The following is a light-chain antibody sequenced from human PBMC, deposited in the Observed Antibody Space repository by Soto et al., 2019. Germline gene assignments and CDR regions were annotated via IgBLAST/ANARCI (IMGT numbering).Light chain of an antibody. Sequence: QSALAQPASVSGSPGQSITISCTGTNSDVGGYNSVSWYQQHPGRAPKVIIYEVTYRPSGISDRFSGSKSGNTASLTISGLQADDEADYYCSSYTSSSNFVFGGRTKLTVL. V-gene: IGLV2-14*01. J-gene: IGLJ2*01. CDR2: EVT. CDR3: SSYTSSSNFV. CDR1: NSDVGGYNS.